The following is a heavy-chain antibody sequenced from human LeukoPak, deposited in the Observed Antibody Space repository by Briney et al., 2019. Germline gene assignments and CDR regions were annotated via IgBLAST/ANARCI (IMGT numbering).Heavy chain of an antibody. Sequence: GGTLRLSCAASGFTFSSYAMHWVRQAPGKGLECVAVISYDGSNKYYAESVKHRFTISRDNYKNTLYLQMNSLRAEDTAVYYCARGGDIVVVPAAIGWCDPWGQGTLVTVSS. CDR2: ISYDGSNK. V-gene: IGHV3-30*01. J-gene: IGHJ5*02. CDR1: GFTFSSYA. D-gene: IGHD2-2*01. CDR3: ARGGDIVVVPAAIGWCDP.